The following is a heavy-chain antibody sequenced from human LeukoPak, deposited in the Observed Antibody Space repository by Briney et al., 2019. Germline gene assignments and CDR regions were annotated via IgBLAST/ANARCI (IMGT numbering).Heavy chain of an antibody. V-gene: IGHV1-18*01. J-gene: IGHJ4*02. CDR2: ISAYNGNT. CDR1: GYTFTSYG. CDR3: ARDPYYYDSSGYPRFVY. Sequence: ASVKVSCKASGYTFTSYGISWVRQAPGQGLEWMGWISAYNGNTNYAQKLQGRVTMTTDTSTRTAYMELRSLRSDDTAVYYCARDPYYYDSSGYPRFVYWGQGTLVTVSS. D-gene: IGHD3-22*01.